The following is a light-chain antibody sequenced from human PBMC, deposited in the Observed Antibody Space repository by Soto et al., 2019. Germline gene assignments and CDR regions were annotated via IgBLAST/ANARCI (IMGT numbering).Light chain of an antibody. J-gene: IGKJ5*01. Sequence: EIVMMQSPATLTMSPGEGAAGACRACPSPTASLAWWEQKPGQAPRLLIEGASTRATGIPARFRGSGTGTEFTLTNTSLQSEKLPDYDCQLHKNWPPIACCQETR. CDR1: PSPTAS. CDR2: GAS. CDR3: QLHKNWPPIA. V-gene: IGKV3-15*01.